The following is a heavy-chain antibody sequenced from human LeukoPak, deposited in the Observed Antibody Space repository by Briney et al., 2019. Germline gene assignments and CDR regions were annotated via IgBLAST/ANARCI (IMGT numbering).Heavy chain of an antibody. D-gene: IGHD1-26*01. J-gene: IGHJ6*02. CDR3: ARGRSNYYGMDV. CDR1: GGSFSGYY. V-gene: IGHV4-59*01. Sequence: SETLSLTCAVYGGSFSGYYWSWIRQPPGKGLEWIGHIYYNGNTNYSPSLKSRVTMSVDTSKNLFSLKVSSVTAADTAVYYCARGRSNYYGMDVWGQGTTVTVSS. CDR2: IYYNGNT.